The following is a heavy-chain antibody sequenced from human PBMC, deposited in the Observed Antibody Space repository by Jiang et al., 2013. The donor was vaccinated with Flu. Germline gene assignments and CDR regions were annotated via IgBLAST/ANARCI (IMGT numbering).Heavy chain of an antibody. CDR1: GYIFNDFY. D-gene: IGHD2-21*01. CDR2: INPNSGVT. Sequence: VKVSCKASGYIFNDFYLHWVRQAPGQGLEWMGRINPNSGVTNYAQKFQGRVTMTRDTSISTAYMELKRLRSDDTAVYFCARDDIRILLDVWGQGTTVIVSS. J-gene: IGHJ6*02. V-gene: IGHV1-2*06. CDR3: ARDDIRILLDV.